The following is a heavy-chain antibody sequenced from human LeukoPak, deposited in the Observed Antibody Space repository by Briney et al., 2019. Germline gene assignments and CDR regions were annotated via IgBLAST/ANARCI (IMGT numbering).Heavy chain of an antibody. Sequence: SVKVSCKASGYTFTSYGISWVRQAPGQGLEWMGRIIPILGIANYAQKFQGRVTITVDKSTSTAYMELSSLRSEDTAVYYCASDSSGWYGGIIYYFDYWGQGTLVTVSS. V-gene: IGHV1-69*04. CDR2: IIPILGIA. CDR1: GYTFTSYG. CDR3: ASDSSGWYGGIIYYFDY. J-gene: IGHJ4*02. D-gene: IGHD6-19*01.